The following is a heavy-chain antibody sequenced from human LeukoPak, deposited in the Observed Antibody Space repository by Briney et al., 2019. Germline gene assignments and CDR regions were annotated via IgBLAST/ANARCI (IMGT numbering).Heavy chain of an antibody. J-gene: IGHJ4*02. D-gene: IGHD3-22*01. Sequence: GGSLRLSCVGSGSTFSSYGIHWVRQAPGKGLEWVAAISYDGRNKYYRDSVKGRFTISRHNSKNTLYLQMNSLRAEDTAVYYCARGGYYDSSGYLDYWGQGTLVTVSS. V-gene: IGHV3-30*03. CDR2: ISYDGRNK. CDR1: GSTFSSYG. CDR3: ARGGYYDSSGYLDY.